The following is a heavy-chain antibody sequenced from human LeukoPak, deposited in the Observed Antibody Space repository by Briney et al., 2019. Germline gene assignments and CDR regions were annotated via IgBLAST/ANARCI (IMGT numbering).Heavy chain of an antibody. V-gene: IGHV1-8*01. J-gene: IGHJ4*02. CDR3: ARDPSNSSGYHAHFDS. Sequence: ASVKVSCKASGYTFTSYDFNWLRQATGQGPEWMGWMNPNSGATGYAQNVQGRVTMTTDASTRTAYIELRNLRSDDTAMYYCARDPSNSSGYHAHFDSWGQGTLVTVSS. CDR1: GYTFTSYD. CDR2: MNPNSGAT. D-gene: IGHD3-22*01.